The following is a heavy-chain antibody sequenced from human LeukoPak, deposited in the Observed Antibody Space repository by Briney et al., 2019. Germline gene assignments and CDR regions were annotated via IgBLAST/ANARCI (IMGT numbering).Heavy chain of an antibody. CDR2: ISSVSTTI. CDR1: GFTFSDYY. D-gene: IGHD4-17*01. J-gene: IGHJ4*02. V-gene: IGHV3-11*01. CDR3: ARSIYTTVTTWYYFDF. Sequence: PGGSLRLSCAASGFTFSDYYMSWIRQAPGKGLEWVSYISSVSTTIDYADSVKGRFTISRDNAKNSLYLQMNSLRAEDTAVYNCARSIYTTVTTWYYFDFWGQGTLVTVSS.